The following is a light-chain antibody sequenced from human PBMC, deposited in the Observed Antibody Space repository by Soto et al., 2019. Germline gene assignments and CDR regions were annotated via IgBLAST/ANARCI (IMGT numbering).Light chain of an antibody. CDR2: DAS. J-gene: IGKJ3*01. CDR1: HNIDTW. CDR3: QQYTSYPYT. Sequence: IQVTQSASALSTSVGARVPITCRSSHNIDTWLAWYQQKPGRAPKLLISDASTLESGVPSRFSGSGSGTDFTLTISGLQPDDFATYYCQQYTSYPYTSGPGTKVDIK. V-gene: IGKV1-5*01.